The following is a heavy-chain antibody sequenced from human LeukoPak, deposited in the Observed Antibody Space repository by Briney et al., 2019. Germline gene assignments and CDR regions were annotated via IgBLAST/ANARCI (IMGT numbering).Heavy chain of an antibody. CDR2: MNPNSGNT. D-gene: IGHD6-19*01. V-gene: IGHV1-8*01. Sequence: GASVKVSCKASGYTFTSYDINWVRQATGQGLEWMGWMNPNSGNTGYAQKFQGRVTMTRNTSISTAYMELSSLRSEDTAVYYCARDQWLVGTNWFDPWGQGTLVTVSS. CDR1: GYTFTSYD. J-gene: IGHJ5*02. CDR3: ARDQWLVGTNWFDP.